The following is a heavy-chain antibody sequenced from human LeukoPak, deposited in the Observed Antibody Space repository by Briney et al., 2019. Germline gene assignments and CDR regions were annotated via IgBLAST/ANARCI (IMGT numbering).Heavy chain of an antibody. CDR1: GSIISRYD. CDR2: IGAAGDT. V-gene: IGHV3-13*01. CDR3: VAKDPFGMTWES. J-gene: IGHJ4*02. D-gene: IGHD3-16*01. Sequence: PGGSLRLSCAASGSIISRYDMHWFRQATGKGLEWVSVIGAAGDTYYSGSVKGRFTISRGNAKNSVYLQMNGLRAGDTAVYYCVAKDPFGMTWESWGQGTLVTVSS.